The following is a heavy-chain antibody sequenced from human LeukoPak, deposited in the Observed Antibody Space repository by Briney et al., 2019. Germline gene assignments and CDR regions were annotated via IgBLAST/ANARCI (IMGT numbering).Heavy chain of an antibody. CDR1: GGSITITNW. J-gene: IGHJ4*02. V-gene: IGHV4-4*02. CDR2: ISLNEVT. D-gene: IGHD2-8*01. CDR3: SRENGAFSPFGY. Sequence: SGTLSLTCGVSGGSITITNWWSWVRQTPGQGLEWIGEISLNEVTNYNPSLNSRVTMLLDTSRNHLSLNLTSVTAADTAVYYCSRENGAFSPFGYWGQGTLVTVPS.